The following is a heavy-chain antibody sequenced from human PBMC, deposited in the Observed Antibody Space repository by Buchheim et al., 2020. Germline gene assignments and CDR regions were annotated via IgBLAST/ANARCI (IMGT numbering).Heavy chain of an antibody. CDR1: GYSISSGYY. J-gene: IGHJ4*02. Sequence: QVQLQESGPGLVKPSETLSLTCTVSGYSISSGYYWGWIRQPPGKGLEWIGSIYHSGSTYYNPSLKSRVTISVDTSKNQFSLKLSSVTAADTAVYYCARAEPTYYYDSSGYYLSQFVGQFDYWGQGTL. D-gene: IGHD3-22*01. V-gene: IGHV4-38-2*02. CDR3: ARAEPTYYYDSSGYYLSQFVGQFDY. CDR2: IYHSGST.